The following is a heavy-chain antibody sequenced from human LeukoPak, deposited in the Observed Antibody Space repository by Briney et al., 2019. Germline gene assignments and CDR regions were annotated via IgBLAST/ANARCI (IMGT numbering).Heavy chain of an antibody. CDR3: ARKENVYYYFDY. V-gene: IGHV4-39*07. J-gene: IGHJ4*02. D-gene: IGHD3-10*01. CDR2: IYYSGST. CDR1: GGSISGSSYY. Sequence: SETLSLTCTVSGGSISGSSYYWGWIRQPPGKGLEWIGSIYYSGSTYYNPSLKSRVAISVDTSKNQFSLKLSSVTAVDTAVYYCARKENVYYYFDYWGQGTLVTVSS.